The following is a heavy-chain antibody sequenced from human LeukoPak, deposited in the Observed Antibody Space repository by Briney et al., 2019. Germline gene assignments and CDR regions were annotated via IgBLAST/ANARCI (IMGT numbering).Heavy chain of an antibody. CDR3: ARDQRVLRYFDWLLPRGWFDP. Sequence: ASVKVSCKASGYTFTSYYMHWVRQAPGQGLEWMGIINPSGGITSDAQKFQGRVTMTRDTSTSTVYMELSSLRSEDTAVYYCARDQRVLRYFDWLLPRGWFDPWGQGTLVTVSS. V-gene: IGHV1-46*03. CDR2: INPSGGIT. CDR1: GYTFTSYY. D-gene: IGHD3-9*01. J-gene: IGHJ5*02.